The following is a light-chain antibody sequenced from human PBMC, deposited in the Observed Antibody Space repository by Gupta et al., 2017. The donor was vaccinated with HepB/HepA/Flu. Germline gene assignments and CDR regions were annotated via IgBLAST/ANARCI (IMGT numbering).Light chain of an antibody. V-gene: IGLV3-1*01. Sequence: SYELTQPPSLSVSPGQTASITCSGDKLGEKYACWYQQKPGQSPVLVIYEDTKRPSGIPERFSGSNSGNTATLTISGTQAMDGADYYCQAWDRTVVFGGGTKLTVL. CDR2: EDT. CDR1: KLGEKY. J-gene: IGLJ2*01. CDR3: QAWDRTVV.